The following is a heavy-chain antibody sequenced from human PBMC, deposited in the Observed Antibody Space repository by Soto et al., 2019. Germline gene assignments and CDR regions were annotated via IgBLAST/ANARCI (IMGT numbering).Heavy chain of an antibody. J-gene: IGHJ4*01. CDR1: GFPFSLYT. CDR2: IYGSASKT. D-gene: IGHD3-3*01. V-gene: IGHV3-23*01. CDR3: AKDKNPDDVCDIYF. Sequence: LRLSCAASGFPFSLYTMSFVRQAPGKGLEWVSGIYGSASKTFYTDSVKGRFTISRDQSRNTLYLQMNNLRAEATAVYYCAKDKNPDDVCDIYFWGQGTRVTVSS.